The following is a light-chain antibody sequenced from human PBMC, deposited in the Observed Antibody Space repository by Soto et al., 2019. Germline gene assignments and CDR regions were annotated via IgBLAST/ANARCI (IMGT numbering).Light chain of an antibody. J-gene: IGKJ5*01. CDR2: GAS. Sequence: EIVLTQSPGTLSLSPGERAALSCRASQSVSSSFLAWYQQKPGQAPRLLIYGASSRATGIPDRFSGRGSGTDFTLTISRLEPEDFAVYYCQHYGSSSVPFGQRTLLEIK. V-gene: IGKV3-20*01. CDR1: QSVSSSF. CDR3: QHYGSSSVP.